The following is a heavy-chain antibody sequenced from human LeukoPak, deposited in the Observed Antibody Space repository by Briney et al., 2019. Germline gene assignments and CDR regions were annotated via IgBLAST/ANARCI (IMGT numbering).Heavy chain of an antibody. J-gene: IGHJ4*02. CDR1: GGSFSGYY. V-gene: IGHV4-34*01. CDR3: ARGDGGYLNPIDY. CDR2: INHSGST. D-gene: IGHD5-18*01. Sequence: SETLSLTCAVYGGSFSGYYWSWIRQPPGKGLEWIGEINHSGSTNYNPSLKSRVTISVDTSKNQFSLKLSSVTAAETAVYYCARGDGGYLNPIDYWGQGTLVTVSS.